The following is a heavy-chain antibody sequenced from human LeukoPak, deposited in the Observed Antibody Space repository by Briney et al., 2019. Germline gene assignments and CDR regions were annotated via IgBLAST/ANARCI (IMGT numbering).Heavy chain of an antibody. CDR3: ARERDHGYSYGHVLDF. V-gene: IGHV4-4*07. D-gene: IGHD5-18*01. CDR2: VHSSVGT. CDR1: GGSMSTYY. Sequence: SETLSLTCTVSGGSMSTYYWTWIRQTAGRGLEWIGQVHSSVGTTYNPSLRSRVSLSLDTSKNHFSLRLDSVTAADTAVYFCARERDHGYSYGHVLDFWGQGIPVTVSS. J-gene: IGHJ4*02.